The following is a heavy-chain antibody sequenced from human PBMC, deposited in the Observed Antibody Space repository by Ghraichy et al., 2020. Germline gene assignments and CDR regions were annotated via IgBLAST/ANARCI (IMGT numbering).Heavy chain of an antibody. CDR1: GFTFSSYA. V-gene: IGHV3-30*04. CDR3: ARDLWVATTHYYYYYGMDV. Sequence: GGSLRLSCAASGFTFSSYAMHWVRQAPGKGLEWVAVISYDGSNKYYVDSVKGRFTISRDNSKNTLYLQMNSLRAEDTAVYYCARDLWVATTHYYYYYGMDVWGQGPTVTGAS. D-gene: IGHD5-12*01. J-gene: IGHJ6*02. CDR2: ISYDGSNK.